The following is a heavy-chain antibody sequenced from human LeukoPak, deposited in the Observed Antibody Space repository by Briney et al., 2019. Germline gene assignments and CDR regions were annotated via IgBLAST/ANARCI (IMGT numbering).Heavy chain of an antibody. CDR1: GGSISSYY. D-gene: IGHD2-2*01. V-gene: IGHV4-4*09. CDR2: IYTSGST. Sequence: SETLSLTCTVSGGSISSYYWSWLRQPPGKGLEWIGYIYTSGSTNYNPSLKSRVTISVDTSKNQFSLKLSSGTAADTAVYYCARAVVPAGYYYYYMDVWGKGTTVTVSS. CDR3: ARAVVPAGYYYYYMDV. J-gene: IGHJ6*03.